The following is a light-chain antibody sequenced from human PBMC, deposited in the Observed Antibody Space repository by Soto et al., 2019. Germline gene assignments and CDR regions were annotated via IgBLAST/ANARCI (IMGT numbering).Light chain of an antibody. Sequence: VTTQCPATLSLSAGDGVTLSCRASQSVSSNLAWYQQKPGQAPRLLIFDASSRATGFPATFSGSGSGTEFNLTISSLQSEDFGVYYCQQHNNWPRATXGGGTKVDIK. CDR2: DAS. CDR1: QSVSSN. V-gene: IGKV3-15*01. CDR3: QQHNNWPRAT. J-gene: IGKJ4*01.